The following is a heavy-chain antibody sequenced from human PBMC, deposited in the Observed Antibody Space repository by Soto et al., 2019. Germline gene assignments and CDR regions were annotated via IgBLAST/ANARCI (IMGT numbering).Heavy chain of an antibody. J-gene: IGHJ4*02. CDR1: GYTFTSYY. D-gene: IGHD6-13*01. CDR3: ASLGYSSSWYPHKQAFDY. CDR2: INPSGGST. Sequence: GAXVKVSCKASGYTFTSYYMHWVRQAPGQGLEWMGIINPSGGSTSYAQKFQGRVTMTRDTSTSTVYMELSSLRSEDTAVYYCASLGYSSSWYPHKQAFDYWGQGTLVTVSS. V-gene: IGHV1-46*03.